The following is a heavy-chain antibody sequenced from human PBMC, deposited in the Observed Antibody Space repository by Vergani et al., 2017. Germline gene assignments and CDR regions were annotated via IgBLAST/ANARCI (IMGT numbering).Heavy chain of an antibody. CDR1: GGSVRTSIGYY. CDR3: AGGSRAEGGSGPDK. CDR2: IFSSGTT. J-gene: IGHJ4*02. Sequence: QVQLQESGPGLVKPSQTLSLSCTVSGGSVRTSIGYYWTWIRQPAGKTLEWIGEIFSSGTTNYNPSFKNRVTMSVDTSKNQFSLKRNSVTAADTAVYYCAGGSRAEGGSGPDKWGQGTLVTVSS. D-gene: IGHD6-13*01. V-gene: IGHV4-61*02.